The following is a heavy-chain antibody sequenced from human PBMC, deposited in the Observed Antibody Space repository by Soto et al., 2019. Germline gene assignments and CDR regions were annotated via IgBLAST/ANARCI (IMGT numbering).Heavy chain of an antibody. V-gene: IGHV4-34*01. CDR1: GGSFSGYY. CDR2: INHSGST. D-gene: IGHD2-15*01. Sequence: PSETLSLTCAVYGGSFSGYYWSWIRQPPGKGLEWIGEINHSGSTNYNPSLKSRVTISVDTSKNQFSLKLSSVTAADTAVYYCARGCDIVVVVAATRESNWFDPWGQGTLVTVSS. J-gene: IGHJ5*02. CDR3: ARGCDIVVVVAATRESNWFDP.